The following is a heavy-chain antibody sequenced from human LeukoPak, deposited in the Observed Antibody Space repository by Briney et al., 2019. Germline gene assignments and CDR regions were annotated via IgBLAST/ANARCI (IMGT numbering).Heavy chain of an antibody. V-gene: IGHV3-23*01. CDR3: AKDYSSGWPSGFDY. J-gene: IGHJ4*02. CDR2: ISDSGDGT. Sequence: AGGSLRLSCAASGFTFRTYAMSWVRQAPGKGLEWVSGISDSGDGTYYAESAKGRFTISRDNSKNTLYLQMNSLRAEDTAVYYCAKDYSSGWPSGFDYWGQGTLVTVSS. CDR1: GFTFRTYA. D-gene: IGHD6-19*01.